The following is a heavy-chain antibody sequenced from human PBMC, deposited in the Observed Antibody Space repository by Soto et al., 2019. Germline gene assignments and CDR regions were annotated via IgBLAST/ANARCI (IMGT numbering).Heavy chain of an antibody. V-gene: IGHV6-1*01. CDR2: TYYRSKWYN. CDR1: GDSVSSNSAA. CDR3: AREQSIAAAGTLDY. J-gene: IGHJ4*02. D-gene: IGHD6-13*01. Sequence: SQTLSLTCAISGDSVSSNSAAWNWLRQSPSRGLEWLGRTYYRSKWYNDYAVSVKSRITINPDTSKNQFSLQLNSVTPEDTAVYYCAREQSIAAAGTLDYWGQGTLVTVSS.